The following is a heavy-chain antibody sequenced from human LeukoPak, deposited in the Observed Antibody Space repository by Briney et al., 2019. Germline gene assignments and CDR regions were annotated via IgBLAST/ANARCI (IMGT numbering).Heavy chain of an antibody. Sequence: GGSLRLSCAASGFTFSSYGMHWVRQAPGKGLEWVAFIRYDGSNKYYADSVKGRFTISRDNSKNTLYLQMNSLRAEDTAVYYCAKDQASDVTTLDYWGQGTLVTVSS. CDR1: GFTFSSYG. CDR2: IRYDGSNK. CDR3: AKDQASDVTTLDY. D-gene: IGHD4-17*01. J-gene: IGHJ4*02. V-gene: IGHV3-30*02.